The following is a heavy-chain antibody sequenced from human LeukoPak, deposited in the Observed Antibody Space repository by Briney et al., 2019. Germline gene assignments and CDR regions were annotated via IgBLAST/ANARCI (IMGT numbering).Heavy chain of an antibody. Sequence: WASVKVSCTASGCTFSSYAISWVRQAPGQGLEWMGGIIPIFGTANYAQKFQGRVTITADESTSTAYMELSSLRSEDTAVYYCARFSVRGVIGNWFDPWGQGTLVTVSS. J-gene: IGHJ5*02. CDR2: IIPIFGTA. CDR3: ARFSVRGVIGNWFDP. CDR1: GCTFSSYA. V-gene: IGHV1-69*13. D-gene: IGHD3-10*01.